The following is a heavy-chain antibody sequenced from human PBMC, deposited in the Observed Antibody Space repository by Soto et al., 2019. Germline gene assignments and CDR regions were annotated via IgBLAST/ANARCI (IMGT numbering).Heavy chain of an antibody. CDR2: IIPIFGIA. Sequence: QVQLVQSGAEVKKPGSSVKVSCKASGGTFSRYSITWVRQAPGHGLEWIGRIIPIFGIASYAQKFQGRVTITAAESTSTAYMALSSLRSDDTAVYYCAREDRDRETGLVPAAIDGMDVWGQGTTVTVSS. D-gene: IGHD2-2*01. CDR3: AREDRDRETGLVPAAIDGMDV. CDR1: GGTFSRYS. V-gene: IGHV1-69*08. J-gene: IGHJ6*02.